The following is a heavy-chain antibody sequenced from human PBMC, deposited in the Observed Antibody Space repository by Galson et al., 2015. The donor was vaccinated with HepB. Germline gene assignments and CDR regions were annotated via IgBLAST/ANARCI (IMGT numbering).Heavy chain of an antibody. D-gene: IGHD5-18*01. J-gene: IGHJ4*02. CDR3: AKSSRQYSYALGFDY. Sequence: SVKVSCKASGGTFSSYAISWVRQAPGQGLEWMGRIIPILGIANYAQKFQGRVTITADKSTSTAYMELSSLRSEDTAVYYCAKSSRQYSYALGFDYWGQGTLVTVSS. CDR2: IIPILGIA. V-gene: IGHV1-69*04. CDR1: GGTFSSYA.